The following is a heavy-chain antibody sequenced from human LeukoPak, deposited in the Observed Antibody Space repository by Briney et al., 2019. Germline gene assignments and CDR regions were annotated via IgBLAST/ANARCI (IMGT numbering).Heavy chain of an antibody. D-gene: IGHD3-10*01. CDR1: GGSLSSYY. V-gene: IGHV4-59*01. CDR2: IYYSGST. J-gene: IGHJ3*02. CDR3: ARMGGITMIRGVLSAFDI. Sequence: SETLSLTCTVSGGSLSSYYWSWIRQPPGKGLEWIGYIYYSGSTNYNPSLRSRVTFSIDTSKNQCSLNLTSVTAADTAVYYCARMGGITMIRGVLSAFDIWGQGTAVTVSS.